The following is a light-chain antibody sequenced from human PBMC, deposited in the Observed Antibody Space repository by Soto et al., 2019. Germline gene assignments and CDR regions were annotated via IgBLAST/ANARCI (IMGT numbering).Light chain of an antibody. CDR3: QAWDRSTVV. CDR1: KLGDKY. Sequence: SYELTQPPSVSVSPGQTASVTCAGDKLGDKYACWYQQKPGQSPVLVIYQDSKRPSGIAERFSGSHSGNTATLTISGTQAMDEADYYCQAWDRSTVVFGGGTKVTAL. CDR2: QDS. V-gene: IGLV3-1*01. J-gene: IGLJ2*01.